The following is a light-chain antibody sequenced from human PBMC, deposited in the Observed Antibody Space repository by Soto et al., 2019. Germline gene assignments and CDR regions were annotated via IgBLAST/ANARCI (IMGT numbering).Light chain of an antibody. Sequence: QSALTQPASISGSPGQSITISFTGSDVKGNKYVSWYQHYPGKAPKLIISDVSSRPSGVSDRFSGSKSGDSASLTISGLQAEDEADYYCSAFKGATYVFVTVTKVTVL. J-gene: IGLJ1*01. V-gene: IGLV2-14*03. CDR3: SAFKGATYV. CDR1: DVKGNKY. CDR2: DVS.